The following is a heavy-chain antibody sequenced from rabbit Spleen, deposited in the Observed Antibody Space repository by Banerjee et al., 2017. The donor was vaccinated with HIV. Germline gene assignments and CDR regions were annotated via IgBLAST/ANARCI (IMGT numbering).Heavy chain of an antibody. CDR3: ARGVGGTTAYANDL. D-gene: IGHD6-1*01. CDR2: IYTGTSGST. CDR1: GFDFSSYYY. Sequence: QEQLVESGGGLVKPEGSLTLTCKASGFDFSSYYYISWVRQAPGKGLEWIACIYTGTSGSTYYASWAKGRFTISKTSSTTVTLQMTSLTAADTATYFCARGVGGTTAYANDLWGPGTLVTVS. V-gene: IGHV1S45*01. J-gene: IGHJ4*01.